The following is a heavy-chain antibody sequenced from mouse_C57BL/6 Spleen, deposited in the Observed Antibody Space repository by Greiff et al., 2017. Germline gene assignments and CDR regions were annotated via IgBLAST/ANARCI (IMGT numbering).Heavy chain of an antibody. D-gene: IGHD1-1*01. J-gene: IGHJ4*01. Sequence: QVHVKQPGAELVMPGASVKLSCKASGYTFTSYWMHWVKQRPGQGLEWIGEIDPSDSYTNYNQKFKGKSTLTVDKSSSTAYMQLSSLTSEDSAVYYCASSSHYAMDYWGQGTSVTVSS. CDR2: IDPSDSYT. V-gene: IGHV1-69*01. CDR3: ASSSHYAMDY. CDR1: GYTFTSYW.